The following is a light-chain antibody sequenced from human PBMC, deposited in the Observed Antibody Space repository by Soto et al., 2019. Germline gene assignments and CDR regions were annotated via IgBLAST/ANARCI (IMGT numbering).Light chain of an antibody. V-gene: IGKV1-39*01. Sequence: DIQMTQSPSSLSASIGDRVAITCRASQTVNTYLHWYQQKPGKAPKLLIYAASNLQSGVPSRFSGSGSGTNFTLSLNSLQPEDFATYYCQQGYSNPWTFGQGTQVDIK. CDR1: QTVNTY. CDR2: AAS. J-gene: IGKJ1*01. CDR3: QQGYSNPWT.